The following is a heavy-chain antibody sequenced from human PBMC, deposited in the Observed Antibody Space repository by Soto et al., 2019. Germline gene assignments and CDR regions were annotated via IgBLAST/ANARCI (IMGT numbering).Heavy chain of an antibody. V-gene: IGHV5-51*01. CDR1: GYSFTSYW. J-gene: IGHJ4*02. D-gene: IGHD5-12*01. CDR3: ARSLSPYSGYDSLSFDY. CDR2: IYPGDSDT. Sequence: GESLKISCKGSGYSFTSYWIGWVRQMPWKGLEWMGIIYPGDSDTRYSPSFQDQVTISADKSISTAYLQWSSLKASDTAMYYCARSLSPYSGYDSLSFDYWGQGNLVTVSS.